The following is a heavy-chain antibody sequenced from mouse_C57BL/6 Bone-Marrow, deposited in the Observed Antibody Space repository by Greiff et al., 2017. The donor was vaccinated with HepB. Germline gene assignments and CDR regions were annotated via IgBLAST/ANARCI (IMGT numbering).Heavy chain of an antibody. Sequence: QVQLQQPGADFVKPGASVKLSCKASGYTFTSYWMQWVKQRPGQGLEWIGEIDPSDSYTNYNQKFKGKATLTVDTPSSTAYMQLSSLTSEDSAVYYCERRASVLSWFAYWGQGTSVTVSA. CDR1: GYTFTSYW. CDR2: IDPSDSYT. J-gene: IGHJ3*01. CDR3: ERRASVLSWFAY. V-gene: IGHV1-50*01. D-gene: IGHD3-1*01.